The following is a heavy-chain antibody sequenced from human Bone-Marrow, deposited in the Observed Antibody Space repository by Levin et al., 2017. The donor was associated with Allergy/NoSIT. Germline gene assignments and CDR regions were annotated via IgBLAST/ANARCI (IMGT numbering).Heavy chain of an antibody. J-gene: IGHJ3*02. CDR2: ISSSGFNYI. CDR1: GFTFNSYS. CDR3: ARTYSSYAFDI. D-gene: IGHD6-6*01. V-gene: IGHV3-21*01. Sequence: GESLKISCAASGFTFNSYSMNWVRQAPGKGLEWVSTISSSGFNYINYRASVKGRFTISRNSAKNSLYLQMISLRAEDTAVYYCARTYSSYAFDIWGQGTLVTVSS.